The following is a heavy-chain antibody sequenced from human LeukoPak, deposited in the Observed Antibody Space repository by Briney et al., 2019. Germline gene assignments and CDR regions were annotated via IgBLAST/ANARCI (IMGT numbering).Heavy chain of an antibody. CDR2: IYYSGST. V-gene: IGHV4-39*01. CDR3: ARHPKPMTFFDY. J-gene: IGHJ4*02. Sequence: PSETLSLTCTVSGGSISSSSYSWGWIRQPPGKGLEWIGSIYYSGSTYYNPSLKSRVTISVDTSKNQFSLKLSSVTAADTAVYYCARHPKPMTFFDYWGQGTLVTVSS. D-gene: IGHD3-16*01. CDR1: GGSISSSSYS.